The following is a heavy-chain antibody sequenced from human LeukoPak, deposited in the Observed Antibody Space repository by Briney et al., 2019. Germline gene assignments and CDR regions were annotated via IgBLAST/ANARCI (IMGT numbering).Heavy chain of an antibody. D-gene: IGHD3-10*01. J-gene: IGHJ5*02. Sequence: SETLSLTCTVSGGSISSSSYYWGWIRQPPGKGLEWIGSIYYSGSTYYNPSLRSRVTISVDTSKNQFSLKLSSVTAADTAVYYCARSPSDLLLWFGEGFDPWGQGTLVTVSS. CDR1: GGSISSSSYY. CDR3: ARSPSDLLLWFGEGFDP. CDR2: IYYSGST. V-gene: IGHV4-39*07.